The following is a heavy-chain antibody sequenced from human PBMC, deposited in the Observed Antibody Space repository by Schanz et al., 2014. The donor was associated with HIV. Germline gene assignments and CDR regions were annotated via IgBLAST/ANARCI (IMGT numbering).Heavy chain of an antibody. J-gene: IGHJ6*02. V-gene: IGHV3-15*01. D-gene: IGHD7-27*01. CDR3: NWDSIIYSDMAV. CDR2: LKAGGAT. Sequence: VESGGGLVKPGESLRLSCVVTGAKFSGMWLNWVRQTPGKGLQWLGRLKAGGATDPAAPVQGRFTMSRDDSRNTMFLQLNSLKIEDTGVYYCNWDSIIYSDMAVWGPGTTVIVS. CDR1: GAKFSGMW.